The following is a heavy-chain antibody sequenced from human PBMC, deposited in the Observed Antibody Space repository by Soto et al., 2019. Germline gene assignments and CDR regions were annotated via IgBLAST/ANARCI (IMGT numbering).Heavy chain of an antibody. CDR3: ARGDSGCSGSPASYNYSGSAV. CDR1: GFTLSSYA. J-gene: IGHJ6*02. D-gene: IGHD6-19*01. Sequence: DVQLLESGGNLVQPGGSLTLSCSASGFTLSSYAMSWVRQAPGKGLEWVSSISAGGDMTYNSDSVKGRFTISRANANTAVFLQMHNLRIAETALYYCARGDSGCSGSPASYNYSGSAVWGQGATVTVS. V-gene: IGHV3-23*01. CDR2: ISAGGDMT.